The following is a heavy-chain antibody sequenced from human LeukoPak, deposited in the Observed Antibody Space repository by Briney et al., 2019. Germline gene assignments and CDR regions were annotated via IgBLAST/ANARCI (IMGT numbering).Heavy chain of an antibody. J-gene: IGHJ5*02. CDR1: GGSIGSGDYY. D-gene: IGHD3-3*01. CDR3: ARVVGYDFWSGAGWFDP. Sequence: NPSETLSLTCTVSGGSIGSGDYYWSWIRQPPGKGLEWIAYIHYSGSTYYNPSLKSRVTISVDTSKNQFSLKLNFVTAADTAVYYCARVVGYDFWSGAGWFDPWGQGTLVTVSS. V-gene: IGHV4-30-4*08. CDR2: IHYSGST.